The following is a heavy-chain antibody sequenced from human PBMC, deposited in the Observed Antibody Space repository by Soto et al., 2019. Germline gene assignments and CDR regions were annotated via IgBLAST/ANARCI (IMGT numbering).Heavy chain of an antibody. J-gene: IGHJ4*02. CDR3: ARDYDYYGSGNYLYYFDY. D-gene: IGHD3-10*01. CDR2: ISYDGSNK. CDR1: GFTFSSYA. Sequence: GGSLRLSCAASGFTFSSYAMHWVRQAPGKGLEWVAVISYDGSNKYYADSVKGRFTISRDNSKNTLYLQMNSLRAEDTAVYYCARDYDYYGSGNYLYYFDYWGQGTLVTVSS. V-gene: IGHV3-30-3*01.